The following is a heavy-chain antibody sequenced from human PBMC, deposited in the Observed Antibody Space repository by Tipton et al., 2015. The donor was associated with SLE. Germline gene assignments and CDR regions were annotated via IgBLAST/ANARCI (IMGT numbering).Heavy chain of an antibody. CDR1: GFPFSSYT. V-gene: IGHV3-21*03. J-gene: IGHJ4*02. CDR2: ISSSGSSI. CDR3: ASARLLDAVSTITSLGLDY. D-gene: IGHD5/OR15-5a*01. Sequence: GSLRLSCAASGFPFSSYTINWVRQAPGKGLEWVSSISSSGSSIFYADSVKGRFTISRDNAKNSLYLQMDSLRVEDTAVYYCASARLLDAVSTITSLGLDYWGQGTLVTVSS.